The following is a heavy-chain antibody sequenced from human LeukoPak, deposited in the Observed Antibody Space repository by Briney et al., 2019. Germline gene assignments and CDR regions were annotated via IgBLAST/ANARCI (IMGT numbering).Heavy chain of an antibody. D-gene: IGHD6-19*01. CDR3: ARVPPQDSSGWYTFDY. V-gene: IGHV4-59*01. J-gene: IGHJ4*02. Sequence: PSETLSLTCTVSGGSISSYYWSWIRQPPGKGLEWIGYIYYSGSTNYNPSLKSRVTISVDTSKNQFSLKLSSVTAADTAVYYCARVPPQDSSGWYTFDYWGQGTLVTVSS. CDR1: GGSISSYY. CDR2: IYYSGST.